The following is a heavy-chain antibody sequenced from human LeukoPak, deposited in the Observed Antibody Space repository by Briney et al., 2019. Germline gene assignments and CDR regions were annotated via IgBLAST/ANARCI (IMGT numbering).Heavy chain of an antibody. Sequence: GGSLRLSCAASGFTFSSYWMHWVRQAPGKGLVWVSRINSDGSSTSYADSVKGRFTISRDNAKNTLYLQMNSLRAEDTAVYYCARSDEYYYDSSGYYDPYFEYWGQGTLVTVSS. CDR3: ARSDEYYYDSSGYYDPYFEY. CDR1: GFTFSSYW. V-gene: IGHV3-74*01. CDR2: INSDGSST. D-gene: IGHD3-22*01. J-gene: IGHJ4*02.